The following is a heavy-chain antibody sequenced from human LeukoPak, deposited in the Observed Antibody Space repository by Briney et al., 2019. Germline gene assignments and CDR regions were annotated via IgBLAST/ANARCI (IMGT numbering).Heavy chain of an antibody. CDR1: VYSISSGNY. CDR2: IYRSGTT. J-gene: IGHJ4*02. D-gene: IGHD6-19*01. Sequence: PSETLSLTCTVSVYSISSGNYWGWIRQPPGKGLEWIGSIYRSGTTYYNPSLKSRVIITVDTSKNQFSLNLSSVTAADTAVYSCARVAGSSGWYPAEDYFDYWGQGTLVTVSS. V-gene: IGHV4-38-2*02. CDR3: ARVAGSSGWYPAEDYFDY.